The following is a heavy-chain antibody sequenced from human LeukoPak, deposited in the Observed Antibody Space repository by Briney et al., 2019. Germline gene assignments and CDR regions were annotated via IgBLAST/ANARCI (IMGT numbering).Heavy chain of an antibody. Sequence: WASVKASCKASGYSFTSYGISWVRQAPGQGLEWRGWISAYSGKTNYAQNLQGRVTMTKDTSTSTAYMELRSLRSDDTAVYYCARGYSGYAPHDYWGQGTLVTVSS. CDR3: ARGYSGYAPHDY. CDR1: GYSFTSYG. J-gene: IGHJ4*02. V-gene: IGHV1-18*01. CDR2: ISAYSGKT. D-gene: IGHD5-12*01.